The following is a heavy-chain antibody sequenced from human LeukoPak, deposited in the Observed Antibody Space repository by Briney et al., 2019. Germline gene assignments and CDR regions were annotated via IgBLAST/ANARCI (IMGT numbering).Heavy chain of an antibody. CDR3: ARSYDYGDHFDY. D-gene: IGHD4-17*01. Sequence: ASVKVSCKASGYTFTSYYVHWVRQAPGQGLEWVGTINPSGGSTRYAQKFQGRVTMTRVTSTSTVYMELYSLRSEDTAVYYCARSYDYGDHFDYSGQGTLVTVSS. J-gene: IGHJ4*02. V-gene: IGHV1-46*01. CDR2: INPSGGST. CDR1: GYTFTSYY.